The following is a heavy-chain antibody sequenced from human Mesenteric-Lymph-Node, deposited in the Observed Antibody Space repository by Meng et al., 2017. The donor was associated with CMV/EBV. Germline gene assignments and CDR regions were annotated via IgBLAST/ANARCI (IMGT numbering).Heavy chain of an antibody. CDR1: GFTFSSYG. CDR3: AKDGSSSGWWASIDY. CDR2: IWYDGSNK. D-gene: IGHD6-19*01. J-gene: IGHJ4*02. Sequence: GESLKISCAASGFTFSSYGMHWVRQAPGKGLEWVAVIWYDGSNKYYADSVKGRFTISRDNSKNTLYLQMNSLRAEDTAVYYCAKDGSSSGWWASIDYWGQGTLVTVSS. V-gene: IGHV3-33*06.